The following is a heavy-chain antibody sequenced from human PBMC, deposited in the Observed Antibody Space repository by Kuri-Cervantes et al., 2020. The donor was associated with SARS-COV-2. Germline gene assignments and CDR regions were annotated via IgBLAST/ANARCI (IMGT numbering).Heavy chain of an antibody. CDR1: GFTFSSYS. CDR3: ARGPRSGTTVGYFDL. D-gene: IGHD4-17*01. CDR2: ITRTSSYI. V-gene: IGHV3-21*01. Sequence: GESLKISCAASGFTFSSYSMSWVRQAPGKGLEWVSSITRTSSYIYYADSVKGRFTISRDNAKNSLYLQMNSLRAEDRAVYYCARGPRSGTTVGYFDLWGRGTLVTVSS. J-gene: IGHJ2*01.